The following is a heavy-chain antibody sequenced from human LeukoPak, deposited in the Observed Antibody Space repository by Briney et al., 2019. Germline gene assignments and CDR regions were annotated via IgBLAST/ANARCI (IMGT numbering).Heavy chain of an antibody. J-gene: IGHJ3*01. CDR1: GFSLTTYA. V-gene: IGHV3-23*01. Sequence: PGGSLRLSCAASGFSLTTYAMGCVRQAPGKGLEWVSVISDRGDSTYYADSVKGRFTISRDSSKNTLYLQMNSLGGEDTALYYCAKGRWGLTINNFDLWGQGTMVTVSS. CDR2: ISDRGDST. CDR3: AKGRWGLTINNFDL. D-gene: IGHD2-21*02.